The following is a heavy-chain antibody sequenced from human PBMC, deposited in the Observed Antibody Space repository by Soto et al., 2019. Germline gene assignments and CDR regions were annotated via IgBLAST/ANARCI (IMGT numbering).Heavy chain of an antibody. CDR3: ARPNGESIHYYHGMDV. J-gene: IGHJ6*02. V-gene: IGHV3-11*01. CDR1: GFTFSVYY. D-gene: IGHD3-10*01. Sequence: QVQLVESGGGLVNPGGSRRLSCAASGFTFSVYYMAWIRQAPGKGLEYVSDISRDGESMYYAVSVKGLFTISRDNAKNSLSLQMNSLRAEDTAFYYCARPNGESIHYYHGMDVWGQGPTVPVSS. CDR2: ISRDGESM.